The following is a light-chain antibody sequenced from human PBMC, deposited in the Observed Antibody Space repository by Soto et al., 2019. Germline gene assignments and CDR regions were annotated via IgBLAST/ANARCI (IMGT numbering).Light chain of an antibody. J-gene: IGKJ1*01. CDR2: GAS. CDR1: QSVSNNY. V-gene: IGKV3-20*01. CDR3: QQYGNSPQT. Sequence: EIVLTQSPGTLSLSPGEIATLYFSASQSVSNNYLAWYQQKPGQAPRLLIYGASNRATGIPDRFSGSGSGTDFTLTISRLEPEDFAVYYCQQYGNSPQTFGQGTKVDIK.